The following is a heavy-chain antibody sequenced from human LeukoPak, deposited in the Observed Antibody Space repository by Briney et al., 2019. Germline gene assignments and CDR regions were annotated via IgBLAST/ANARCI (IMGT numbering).Heavy chain of an antibody. Sequence: GSLRLSCAASGFTFSDYAMIWVRQPPGKGLEWLGEIYHTGSTNYNPSLKSRVTMSVDKSKNQFSLKLTSVTAADTAFYYCAREGGPQSLRGTFDPWGQGILVTVSS. CDR1: GFTFSDYAM. CDR2: IYHTGST. D-gene: IGHD1-1*01. V-gene: IGHV4-4*02. J-gene: IGHJ5*02. CDR3: AREGGPQSLRGTFDP.